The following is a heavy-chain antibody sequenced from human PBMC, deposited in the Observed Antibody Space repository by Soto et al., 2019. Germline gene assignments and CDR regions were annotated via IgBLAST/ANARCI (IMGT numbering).Heavy chain of an antibody. D-gene: IGHD1-1*01. Sequence: QVQLVESGGGLVKPGGSLRLSCAASGFTFSDFYMSWIRQAPGKGLEGISYISSGSTNLFYADSVKGRFTVSSDNAKNSVYLQMDSLRAEDTAVYYCARDRNAAGSDYWCQGTLVTVSS. CDR2: ISSGSTNL. J-gene: IGHJ4*02. CDR1: GFTFSDFY. V-gene: IGHV3-11*01. CDR3: ARDRNAAGSDY.